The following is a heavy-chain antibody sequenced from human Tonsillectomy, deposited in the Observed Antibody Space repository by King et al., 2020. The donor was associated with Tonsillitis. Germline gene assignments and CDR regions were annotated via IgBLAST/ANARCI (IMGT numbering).Heavy chain of an antibody. CDR1: GFTFSSSW. J-gene: IGHJ4*02. CDR3: ARGGGPGDPFDY. D-gene: IGHD3-16*01. CDR2: IRQAGSEK. Sequence: VQLVQSGGGLVQPGGSLRLSCAASGFTFSSSWMSWVRQAPGKGLEWVANIRQAGSEKYYVDSLKGRFTISRDNAKNSLYLQMNSLRAEDTAVYYCARGGGPGDPFDYWGQGTLVTVS. V-gene: IGHV3-7*03.